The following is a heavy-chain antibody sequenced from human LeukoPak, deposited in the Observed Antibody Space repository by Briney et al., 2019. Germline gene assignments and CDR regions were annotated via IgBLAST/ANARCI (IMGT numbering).Heavy chain of an antibody. CDR2: IYSGGST. V-gene: IGHV3-66*01. Sequence: PGGSLRLSCAASGFTVSSNYMSWVRQAPGKGLEWVSVIYSGGSTYYADSVKGRFTISRDNAKNSLYLQMNSLRAEDTALYHCARVPPLVGAPDYWGQGTLVTVSS. CDR3: ARVPPLVGAPDY. J-gene: IGHJ4*02. D-gene: IGHD1-26*01. CDR1: GFTVSSNY.